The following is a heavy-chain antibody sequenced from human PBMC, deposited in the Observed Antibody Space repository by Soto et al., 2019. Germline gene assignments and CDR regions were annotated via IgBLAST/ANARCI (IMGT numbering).Heavy chain of an antibody. J-gene: IGHJ5*02. V-gene: IGHV3-23*01. CDR3: AKCAVLMTTSWGWCNWFDP. CDR1: GFSFSSFA. CDR2: IRGTAT. Sequence: EVQLLESGGTLVQPGESLRLSCEVSGFSFSSFAMNWVRQAPGEGLEWVSSIRGTATSYADSVKGRFTISRDNSKNTVYLQMNTLSVEDTAVYYGAKCAVLMTTSWGWCNWFDPWGQGNRVIVSS. D-gene: IGHD2-21*01.